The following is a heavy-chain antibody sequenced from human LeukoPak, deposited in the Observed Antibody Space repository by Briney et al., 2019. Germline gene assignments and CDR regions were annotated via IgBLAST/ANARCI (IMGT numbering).Heavy chain of an antibody. V-gene: IGHV3-74*01. Sequence: GGSLRLSCAASGFTFSSYWMHWVRQAPGKGLVWVSRINSDGSSTSYADSVKGRFTISRDNAKNTLYLQMNSLRAEDTAVYYCARSPSIFGVVIYRPFDYWGQGTLVTVSS. CDR3: ARSPSIFGVVIYRPFDY. J-gene: IGHJ4*02. CDR2: INSDGSST. CDR1: GFTFSSYW. D-gene: IGHD3-3*01.